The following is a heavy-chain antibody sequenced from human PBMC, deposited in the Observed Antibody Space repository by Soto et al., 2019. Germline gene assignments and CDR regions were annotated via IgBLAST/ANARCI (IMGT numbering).Heavy chain of an antibody. CDR1: GFTFSSYS. CDR3: ARADRIQLWLYAFDI. V-gene: IGHV3-21*01. D-gene: IGHD5-18*01. CDR2: ISSSSSYI. J-gene: IGHJ3*02. Sequence: GGSLRLSCAASGFTFSSYSMNWVRQAPGKGLEWVSSISSSSSYIYYADSVKGRFTISRDNATNSLYLQMNSLRAEDTAVFYCARADRIQLWLYAFDIWGQGTMVTVSS.